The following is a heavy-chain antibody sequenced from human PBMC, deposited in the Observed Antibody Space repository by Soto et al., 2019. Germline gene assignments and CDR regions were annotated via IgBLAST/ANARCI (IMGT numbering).Heavy chain of an antibody. D-gene: IGHD3-3*02. CDR2: VYTGGNT. V-gene: IGHV4-4*07. Sequence: PSETLSLTCNVSGRSMISYYWSWIRQPAGKGLEWIGRVYTGGNTNYNPSLKSRVTMSVDTSKSQFSLNLTSVTAADTAVYYCAREGDDRHFFFDSWGQGPLVTVYS. CDR3: AREGDDRHFFFDS. CDR1: GRSMISYY. J-gene: IGHJ4*02.